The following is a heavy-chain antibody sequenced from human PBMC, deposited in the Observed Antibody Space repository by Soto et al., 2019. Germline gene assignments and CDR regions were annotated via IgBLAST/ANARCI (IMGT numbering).Heavy chain of an antibody. CDR3: AKVIVLGASTLEY. CDR1: GFMFNHYA. V-gene: IGHV3-23*01. D-gene: IGHD6-6*01. CDR2: ISGSTGTT. Sequence: EQVLESGGGLVQPWGSLRLSCEASGFMFNHYAMAWVRQTPGKGLEWVSVISGSTGTTYYADSVKGRFTISRDNSKNTVYLQMNSLRVEDSALYSCAKVIVLGASTLEYWGPGTRVTVSS. J-gene: IGHJ4*01.